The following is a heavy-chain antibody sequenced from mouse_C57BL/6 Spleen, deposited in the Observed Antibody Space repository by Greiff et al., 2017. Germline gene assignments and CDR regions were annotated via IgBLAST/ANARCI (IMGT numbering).Heavy chain of an antibody. D-gene: IGHD1-1*01. V-gene: IGHV1-18*01. J-gene: IGHJ4*01. Sequence: EVQLQQSGPELVKPGASVKIPCKASGYTFTDYNMDWVKQSHGKSLEWIGDINPNNGGTNYNQKFKGKATLTVDKSSSTAYMELRSLTSEDTAVYYCARRESYYYGRSRYYYAMDCRGQGASVTVYS. CDR2: INPNNGGT. CDR3: ARRESYYYGRSRYYYAMDC. CDR1: GYTFTDYN.